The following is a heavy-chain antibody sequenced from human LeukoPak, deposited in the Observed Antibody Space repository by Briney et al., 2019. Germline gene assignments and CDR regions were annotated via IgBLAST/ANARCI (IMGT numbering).Heavy chain of an antibody. CDR2: IYYSGST. V-gene: IGHV4-39*07. J-gene: IGHJ4*02. Sequence: SETLSLTCTVSGGSISSSSYYWGWIRQPPGKGLEWLGSIYYSGSTYYNPSLKSRVTISVDTSKNQFSLKLSSVTAADTAVYYCARDLRGYSGYDPQYYFDYWGQGTLVTVSS. CDR1: GGSISSSSYY. D-gene: IGHD5-12*01. CDR3: ARDLRGYSGYDPQYYFDY.